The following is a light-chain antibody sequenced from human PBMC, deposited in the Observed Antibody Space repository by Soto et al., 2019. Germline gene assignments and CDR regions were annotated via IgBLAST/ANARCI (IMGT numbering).Light chain of an antibody. CDR2: MAS. CDR1: QTISSW. V-gene: IGKV1-5*03. Sequence: DIQMTQSPSTLSGSVGDRVTITCRASQTISSWLAWYQQKPGKAPKLLIYMASTLKSGVPSRFSGSGSGTEFTLTISSLQPDDFPTYYCQHYNSYSEAFGKGTKVDIK. CDR3: QHYNSYSEA. J-gene: IGKJ1*01.